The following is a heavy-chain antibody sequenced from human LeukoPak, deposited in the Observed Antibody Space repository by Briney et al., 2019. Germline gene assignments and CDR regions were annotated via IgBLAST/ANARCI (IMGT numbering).Heavy chain of an antibody. J-gene: IGHJ4*02. D-gene: IGHD6-19*01. CDR2: INPSGGST. CDR3: ARSIAVAGPDDY. CDR1: GYTFTSYY. Sequence: ASVKVSCKASGYTFTSYYMRWVRQAPGQGLEWMGIINPSGGSTSYAQKFQGRVTMTRDTSTSTVYMELSSLRSEDTAVYYCARSIAVAGPDDYWGQGTLVTVSS. V-gene: IGHV1-46*01.